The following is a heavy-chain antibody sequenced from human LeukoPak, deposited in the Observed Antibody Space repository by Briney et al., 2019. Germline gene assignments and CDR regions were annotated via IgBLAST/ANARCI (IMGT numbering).Heavy chain of an antibody. CDR2: ISSSSSTI. CDR3: AKGSGLNP. V-gene: IGHV3-48*01. Sequence: GGSLRLSCAASGFTFSSYSMNWVRQAPGKGLEWVSYISSSSSTIYYADSVKGRFTISRDNSKNTLYLQMNSLRAEDTAVYYCAKGSGLNPWGQGTLVTVSS. CDR1: GFTFSSYS. D-gene: IGHD3-3*01. J-gene: IGHJ5*02.